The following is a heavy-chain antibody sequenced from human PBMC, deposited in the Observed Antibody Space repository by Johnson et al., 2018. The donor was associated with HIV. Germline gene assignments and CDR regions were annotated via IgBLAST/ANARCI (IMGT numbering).Heavy chain of an antibody. CDR1: GFTFSSYG. J-gene: IGHJ3*01. D-gene: IGHD3-22*01. V-gene: IGHV3-NL1*01. CDR2: IYSGGNT. Sequence: QVQLVESGGGVVQPGRSLRLSCAASGFTFSSYGMHWVRQAPGKGLEWVSVIYSGGNTYYADSVKGRFTISRDNARNFLYLQMNSLRAEDTALYYCARDTYYYDTSGYLTRPRAFDVWGQGTTVTVSS. CDR3: ARDTYYYDTSGYLTRPRAFDV.